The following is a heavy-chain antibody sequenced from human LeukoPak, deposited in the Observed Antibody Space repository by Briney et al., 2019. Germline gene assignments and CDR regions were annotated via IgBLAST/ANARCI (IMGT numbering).Heavy chain of an antibody. D-gene: IGHD2-15*01. CDR2: INANNGNT. J-gene: IGHJ1*01. CDR1: GYTFTSYG. V-gene: IGHV1-18*01. Sequence: GASVKVSCKASGYTFTSYGITWVRQAPGQGLEWMGWINANNGNTNYAQNLQGRVTMTRDTSTSTAYMELRSLRSDDTAVYYCARVYCSSGSCFEYFQHWGQGTLVTVSS. CDR3: ARVYCSSGSCFEYFQH.